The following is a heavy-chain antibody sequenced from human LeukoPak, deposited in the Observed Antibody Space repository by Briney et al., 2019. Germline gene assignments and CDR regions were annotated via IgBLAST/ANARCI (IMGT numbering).Heavy chain of an antibody. J-gene: IGHJ4*02. V-gene: IGHV3-21*01. D-gene: IGHD6-13*01. Sequence: GGSLRLSCAASGFNFSSHNMNWVRQAPGKGLEWVSSISSSSSYIYYADSVKGRFTISRDNAKNSLYLQMNSLRAEDTAVYYCARAGHSSSWQFDYWGQGTLVTVSS. CDR1: GFNFSSHN. CDR2: ISSSSSYI. CDR3: ARAGHSSSWQFDY.